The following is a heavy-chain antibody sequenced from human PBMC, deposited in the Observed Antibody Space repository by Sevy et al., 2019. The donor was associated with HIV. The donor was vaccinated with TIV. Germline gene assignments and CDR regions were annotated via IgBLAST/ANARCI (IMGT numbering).Heavy chain of an antibody. Sequence: ASVKVSCKASGYTFTGYYMHWVRQAPGQGLEWMGWINPNSGGTNYAQKFQGRVNMTRDTSISTAYMELGRLRPEDTAVYYCAGDMPITMVRGVIYAFDIWGQGTMVTVSS. CDR1: GYTFTGYY. D-gene: IGHD3-10*01. CDR2: INPNSGGT. V-gene: IGHV1-2*02. CDR3: AGDMPITMVRGVIYAFDI. J-gene: IGHJ3*02.